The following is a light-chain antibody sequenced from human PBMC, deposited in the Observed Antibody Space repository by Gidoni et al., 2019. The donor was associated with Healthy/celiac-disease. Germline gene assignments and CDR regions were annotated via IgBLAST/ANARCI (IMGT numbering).Light chain of an antibody. CDR3: QQYGSSPRT. Sequence: DIVLTQSPGTLSLSPGERATLSCRASQSVSSSYLAWYQQKPGQAPRRLIYGASSRATGIPDRVSGSGSGTDFTLTISRLEPEDFAVYYCQQYGSSPRTFGQGTKVEIK. CDR2: GAS. J-gene: IGKJ1*01. V-gene: IGKV3-20*01. CDR1: QSVSSSY.